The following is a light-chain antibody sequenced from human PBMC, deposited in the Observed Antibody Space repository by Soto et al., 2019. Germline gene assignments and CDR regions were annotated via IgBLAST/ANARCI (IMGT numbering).Light chain of an antibody. V-gene: IGKV3-20*01. Sequence: EIVLTQSPGTLSLSPGERATLSCRASQSVSSSYLAWHQQKPGQAPRLLIYGASSRATGIPDRFSGSGSGTDFTLTISRLEPEDFAVYSCQQYGSSPGTFGQGTRLEIK. J-gene: IGKJ5*01. CDR3: QQYGSSPGT. CDR1: QSVSSSY. CDR2: GAS.